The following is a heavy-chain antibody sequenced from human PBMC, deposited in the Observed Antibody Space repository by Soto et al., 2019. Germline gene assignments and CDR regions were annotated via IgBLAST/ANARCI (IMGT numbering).Heavy chain of an antibody. J-gene: IGHJ5*02. Sequence: EVQLVESGGGLVKPGGSLSLSCAASGFTFTTYDMNWVRQAPGKGLEWVSSTTTTSRYFYYADSVRGRFTISRDNVKNSLFLQMDTMRAADTAVYCCVRSGTAPMLRHNWFDPWGQGTLVTVSS. V-gene: IGHV3-21*01. CDR2: TTTTSRYF. D-gene: IGHD1-1*01. CDR1: GFTFTTYD. CDR3: VRSGTAPMLRHNWFDP.